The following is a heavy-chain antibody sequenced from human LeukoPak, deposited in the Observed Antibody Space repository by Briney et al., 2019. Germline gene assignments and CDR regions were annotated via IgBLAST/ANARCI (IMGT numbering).Heavy chain of an antibody. CDR3: ATTSVRDGFNYFDY. Sequence: SVKVSCKASGGTFITYGINWVRQAPGQGLEWMGGIVPMFGIANYAQKFEGRVSITTDEPSTTAYMELGSLRSEDTAFYYCATTSVRDGFNYFDYWGQGTLVPVSS. CDR1: GGTFITYG. D-gene: IGHD5-24*01. J-gene: IGHJ4*02. CDR2: IVPMFGIA. V-gene: IGHV1-69*05.